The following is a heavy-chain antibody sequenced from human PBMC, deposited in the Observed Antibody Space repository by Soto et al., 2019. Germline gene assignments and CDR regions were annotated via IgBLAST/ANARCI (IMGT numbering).Heavy chain of an antibody. J-gene: IGHJ3*02. Sequence: PGYSLKISCQGSGYSFTTPWIAWGRRMPFQCLEWLGIIYPSDSDTRYSPSFQGQVTISADKSISTAYLQWSSLKASDTAMYYCAGPHIGFCNGGSCYHGDNFGIWGQGTMLTVS. CDR1: GYSFTTPW. D-gene: IGHD2-15*01. V-gene: IGHV5-51*01. CDR2: IYPSDSDT. CDR3: AGPHIGFCNGGSCYHGDNFGI.